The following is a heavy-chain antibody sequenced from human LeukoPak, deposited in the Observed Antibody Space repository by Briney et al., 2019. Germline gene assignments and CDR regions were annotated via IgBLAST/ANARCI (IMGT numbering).Heavy chain of an antibody. D-gene: IGHD3-22*01. CDR3: ARPSDSSGYYWPTGSFDI. V-gene: IGHV1-69*06. Sequence: SVRVSCKASGGTFSSYAISWVRQAPGQGLEWMGRIIPIFGTANYAQKFQGRVTITADKSSSTAYMELSSLRSEDTAVYYCARPSDSSGYYWPTGSFDIWGQGTMVTVSS. J-gene: IGHJ3*02. CDR2: IIPIFGTA. CDR1: GGTFSSYA.